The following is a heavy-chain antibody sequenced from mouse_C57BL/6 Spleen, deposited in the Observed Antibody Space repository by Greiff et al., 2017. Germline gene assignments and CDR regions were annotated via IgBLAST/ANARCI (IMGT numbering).Heavy chain of an antibody. CDR3: ARENYGSSYAMDY. CDR1: GYSITSGYY. V-gene: IGHV3-6*01. J-gene: IGHJ4*01. D-gene: IGHD1-1*01. CDR2: ISYDGSN. Sequence: EVQRVESGPGLVKPSQSLSLTCSVTGYSITSGYYWNWIRQSPGNKLEWMGYISYDGSNNYNPSLKNRISITRDTSKNQFFLKLNSVTTEDTATYDCARENYGSSYAMDYWGQGTSVTVSS.